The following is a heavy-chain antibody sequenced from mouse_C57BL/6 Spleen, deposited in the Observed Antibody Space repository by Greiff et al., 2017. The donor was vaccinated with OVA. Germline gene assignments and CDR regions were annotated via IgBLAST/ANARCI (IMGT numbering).Heavy chain of an antibody. V-gene: IGHV1-66*01. D-gene: IGHD2-4*01. CDR1: GYSFTSYY. CDR3: ATGYDYDVGAMDY. CDR2: IYPGSGNT. Sequence: QVQLQQSGPELVKPGASVKISCKASGYSFTSYYIHWVKQRPGQGLEWIGWIYPGSGNTKYNEKCKGKATLTADTSSSTAYMQLSSLTSEDSAVYYCATGYDYDVGAMDYWGQGTSVTVSS. J-gene: IGHJ4*01.